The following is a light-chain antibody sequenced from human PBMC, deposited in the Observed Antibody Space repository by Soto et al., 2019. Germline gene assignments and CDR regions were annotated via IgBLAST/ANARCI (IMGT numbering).Light chain of an antibody. Sequence: DIQMTQSPSTLSASVGDRVTITCRASQSISSWLAWYQQKPGKAPKVLIYDASSLESGVPSRFSASGSGTEFTRTISSLQPDDFATYYCQQYNTYSWTFGQGTKVEIK. J-gene: IGKJ1*01. CDR2: DAS. V-gene: IGKV1-5*01. CDR3: QQYNTYSWT. CDR1: QSISSW.